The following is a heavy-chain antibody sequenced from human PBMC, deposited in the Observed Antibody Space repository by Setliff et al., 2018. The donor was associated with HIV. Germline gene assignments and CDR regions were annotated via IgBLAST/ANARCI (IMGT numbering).Heavy chain of an antibody. V-gene: IGHV4-34*01. J-gene: IGHJ4*02. Sequence: SCTLNGVPLSDYYWNWIRQSPGKGLEWIVEVNHNGNINYNPSLKSRVTVSVDTSKTQYSLKMISVTAADTAMYYCAISIVGVTSEMYWAQGTLVTVSS. D-gene: IGHD2-21*02. CDR3: AISIVGVTSEMY. CDR2: VNHNGNI. CDR1: GVPLSDYY.